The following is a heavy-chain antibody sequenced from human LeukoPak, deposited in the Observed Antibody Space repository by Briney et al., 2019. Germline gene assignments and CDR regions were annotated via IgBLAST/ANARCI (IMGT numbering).Heavy chain of an antibody. D-gene: IGHD2-8*01. CDR1: GFTFSDYY. CDR2: ISGSGSTI. J-gene: IGHJ6*03. CDR3: ATLRSSSSYYYYMDV. Sequence: PGGSLRLSCAASGFTFSDYYMSWLRQAPGKGLEWVSYISGSGSTIYYADSVKGRFTISRDNAKNSLYLQMNSLRAEDKAVYYCATLRSSSSYYYYMDVWGKGTTVTVSS. V-gene: IGHV3-11*01.